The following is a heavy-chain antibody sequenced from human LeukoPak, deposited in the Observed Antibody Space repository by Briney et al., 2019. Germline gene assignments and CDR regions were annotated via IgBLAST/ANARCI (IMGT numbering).Heavy chain of an antibody. Sequence: VSVKVSCKASGYTFTSYAMNWVRQAPGQGLEWMGWINTNTGDPTYAQGFTGRFVFSLDTSVSTAYLQISSLKAEDTAVYYCAGESRAMMGLLDIWGQGTMVTVSS. CDR1: GYTFTSYA. V-gene: IGHV7-4-1*02. D-gene: IGHD3-22*01. CDR2: INTNTGDP. CDR3: AGESRAMMGLLDI. J-gene: IGHJ3*02.